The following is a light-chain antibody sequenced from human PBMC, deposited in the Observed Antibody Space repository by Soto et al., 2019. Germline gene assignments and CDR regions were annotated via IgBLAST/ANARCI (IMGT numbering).Light chain of an antibody. CDR3: QQYNNWPRT. CDR1: QSVSNN. J-gene: IGKJ1*01. V-gene: IGKV3-15*01. CDR2: GAS. Sequence: EIVMTQSPATLSVSPGERATLSCRASQSVSNNLAWYQQMPGQAPRLLMYGASTSATAIPARCSGSGSGTESTITISSLQDVDVAVYYCQQYNNWPRTFGQGTKVDIK.